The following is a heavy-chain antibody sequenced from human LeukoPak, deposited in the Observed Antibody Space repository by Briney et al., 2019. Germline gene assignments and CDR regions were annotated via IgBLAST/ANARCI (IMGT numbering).Heavy chain of an antibody. D-gene: IGHD3-10*01. V-gene: IGHV3-30*18. Sequence: PRGSLRLSCAASEFPFSTYDMHWVRQAPDKGLQWVAVISSDGYRTDYPDSVRGRFTISRDNFKNTVDLQMISVTAEDTAMYFCAKGLGTGSVLARPLHYWGQGTLVTVSS. CDR1: EFPFSTYD. J-gene: IGHJ4*02. CDR3: AKGLGTGSVLARPLHY. CDR2: ISSDGYRT.